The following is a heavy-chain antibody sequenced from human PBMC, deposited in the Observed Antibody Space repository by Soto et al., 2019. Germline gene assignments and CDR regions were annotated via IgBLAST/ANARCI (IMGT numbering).Heavy chain of an antibody. V-gene: IGHV4-31*03. Sequence: SETLSLTCTVSGGSIPRGGYYWSWIRQHPGKGLEWIGYIYNSGTTYYNPSLKSRLTISLDASKNQFSLKLTSVTAADTAVYYCATKNVPTPLPYWGQVTLVTVS. CDR1: GGSIPRGGYY. CDR2: IYNSGTT. CDR3: ATKNVPTPLPY. D-gene: IGHD2-2*01. J-gene: IGHJ4*02.